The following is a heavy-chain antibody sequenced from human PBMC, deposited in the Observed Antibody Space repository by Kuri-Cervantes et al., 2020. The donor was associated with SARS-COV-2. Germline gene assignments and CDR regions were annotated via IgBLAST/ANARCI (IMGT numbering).Heavy chain of an antibody. Sequence: SVKVSCKASGGTFISDLISWVRLAPGQGPEWMGGIIPILRTANYAQKFQGRVTITADKSTSTAYMELRSLRSDDTAVYYCARGHTSSSWDNWFDPWGQGTLVTVYS. V-gene: IGHV1-69*10. CDR3: ARGHTSSSWDNWFDP. J-gene: IGHJ5*02. CDR2: IIPILRTA. D-gene: IGHD6-13*01. CDR1: GGTFISDL.